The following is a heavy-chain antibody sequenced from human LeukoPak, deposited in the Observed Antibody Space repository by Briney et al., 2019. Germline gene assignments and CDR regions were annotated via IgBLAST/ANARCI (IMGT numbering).Heavy chain of an antibody. CDR1: GSRFTSYW. V-gene: IGHV5-51*01. J-gene: IGHJ4*02. CDR2: IYPGDSDT. CDR3: ARLPVVNFWSGVDY. D-gene: IGHD3-3*01. Sequence: GGSXKISCKGSGSRFTSYWIGWVRQMPGRGLEGMGIIYPGDSDTRYSPSFQGQVTISADKSISTAYLQWSSLKASDTAMYYCARLPVVNFWSGVDYWGQGTLVTVSS.